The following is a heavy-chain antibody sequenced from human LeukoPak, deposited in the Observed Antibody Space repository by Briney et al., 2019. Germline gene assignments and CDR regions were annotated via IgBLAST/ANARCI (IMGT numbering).Heavy chain of an antibody. CDR2: INPNSGGT. CDR1: GYTFTGYY. CDR3: ARVLEYSYGYIRY. Sequence: ASVKVSFKASGYTFTGYYMHWVRQAPGQGLEWMGWINPNSGGTNYAQKFQGRVTMTRDTSISTAYMELSRLRSDDTAVYYCARVLEYSYGYIRYWGQGTLVTVSS. V-gene: IGHV1-2*02. J-gene: IGHJ4*02. D-gene: IGHD5-18*01.